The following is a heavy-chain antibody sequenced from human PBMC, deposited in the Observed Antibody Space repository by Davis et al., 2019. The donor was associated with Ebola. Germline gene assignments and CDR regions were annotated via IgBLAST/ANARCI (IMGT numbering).Heavy chain of an antibody. CDR3: ARDRVVVVPAAIVYYGMDV. CDR2: IKQDGSEK. CDR1: GFTFSSYW. Sequence: PGGSLRLSCAASGFTFSSYWMSWVRQAPGKGLEWVANIKQDGSEKYYVDSVKGRFTISRDKAKNSLYLQMNSLRAEDTAVYYCARDRVVVVPAAIVYYGMDVWGQGTTVTVSS. J-gene: IGHJ6*02. D-gene: IGHD2-2*01. V-gene: IGHV3-7*01.